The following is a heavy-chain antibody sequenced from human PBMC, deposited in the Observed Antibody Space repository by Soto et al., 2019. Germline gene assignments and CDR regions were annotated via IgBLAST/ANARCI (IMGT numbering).Heavy chain of an antibody. CDR1: GGNFSGYD. D-gene: IGHD2-15*01. V-gene: IGHV4-34*01. J-gene: IGHJ4*02. CDR3: ARAAPRYCSGGSCCSGRDY. CDR2: INHSGST. Sequence: SETLSLTCAVYGGNFSGYDWSWIRQPPGKGLEWIGEINHSGSTNYNPSLKSRVTISVDTSKNQFSLKLSSVTAADTAVYYCARAAPRYCSGGSCCSGRDYWGQGTLVTVSS.